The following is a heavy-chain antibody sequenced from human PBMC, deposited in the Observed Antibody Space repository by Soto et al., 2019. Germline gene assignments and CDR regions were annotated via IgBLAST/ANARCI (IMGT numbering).Heavy chain of an antibody. CDR2: TYFRSKWYT. V-gene: IGHV6-1*01. D-gene: IGHD2-2*02. Sequence: SQTLSLTCAISGDSVSSNSAAWNWIRQSSSRGLEWLGRTYFRSKWYTGYAPSVKSRLTIALDTSKNHFSLRLNSVTAADTAVYYCAKYLPPEFDPWGQGIPVTVSS. J-gene: IGHJ5*02. CDR1: GDSVSSNSAA. CDR3: AKYLPPEFDP.